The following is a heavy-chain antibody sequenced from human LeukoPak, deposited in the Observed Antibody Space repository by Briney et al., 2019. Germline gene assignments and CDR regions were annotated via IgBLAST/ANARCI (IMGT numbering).Heavy chain of an antibody. CDR1: GYTFTSYG. CDR2: ISAYNGNT. D-gene: IGHD2-21*02. CDR3: AREMGDGFDY. J-gene: IGHJ4*02. V-gene: IGHV1-18*01. Sequence: ASVKVSCKASGYTFTSYGVSWVRQAPGQGLEWMGWISAYNGNTNYAQKLQGRVTKTTDTSTSTAYMELRRMRSDDTAVYYCAREMGDGFDYWGQGTLVTVSS.